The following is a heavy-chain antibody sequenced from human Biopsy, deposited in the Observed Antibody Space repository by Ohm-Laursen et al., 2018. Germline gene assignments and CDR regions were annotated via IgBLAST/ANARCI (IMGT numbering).Heavy chain of an antibody. V-gene: IGHV4-34*01. J-gene: IGHJ1*01. CDR2: INHGGTT. D-gene: IGHD3-16*01. CDR3: ARGRNYIWGNEPWD. Sequence: SDTLSLTCCVYGGSFSEDYWTWIRQPPGKGLEWIGEINHGGTTKYYNPSLRSRASISKDTSKNQFSLRLTSVSAADTAVYYCARGRNYIWGNEPWDWGQGTLVTVSS. CDR1: GGSFSEDY.